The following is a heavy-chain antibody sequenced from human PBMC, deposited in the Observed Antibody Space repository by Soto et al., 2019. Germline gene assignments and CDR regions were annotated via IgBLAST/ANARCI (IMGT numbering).Heavy chain of an antibody. Sequence: ASVKVSCKASGYTFTSYYMHWGRQAPGQGLEWMGIINPSGGSTSYAQKFQGRVTMTRDTSTSTVYMELSSLRSEDTAVYYCARDHREYLDGHWGQGTLVTVSS. V-gene: IGHV1-46*01. CDR3: ARDHREYLDGH. J-gene: IGHJ4*02. CDR1: GYTFTSYY. CDR2: INPSGGST.